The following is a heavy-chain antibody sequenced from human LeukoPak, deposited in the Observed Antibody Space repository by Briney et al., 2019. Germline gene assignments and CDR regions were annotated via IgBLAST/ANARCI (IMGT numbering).Heavy chain of an antibody. D-gene: IGHD1-26*01. CDR2: IRSKPNSYAT. V-gene: IGHV3-73*01. CDR3: TRVNPSAGSYCDAFDI. CDR1: GFTFSDSP. J-gene: IGHJ3*02. Sequence: PGGSLRLSCVASGFTFSDSPMHWVRQASGEGLEWVGRIRSKPNSYATTYAASVKGRFTISRDDSKNTAYLQMNSLKTEDTAVYYCTRVNPSAGSYCDAFDIWGQGTMVTVSS.